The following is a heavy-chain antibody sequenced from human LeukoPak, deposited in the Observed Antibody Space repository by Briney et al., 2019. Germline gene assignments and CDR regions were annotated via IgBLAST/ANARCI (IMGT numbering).Heavy chain of an antibody. V-gene: IGHV3-48*03. CDR3: AREYGSYRYFDY. Sequence: QPGGSLRLSCAASGFTFSSYEMNWVRQAPGKGLEWVSYISSSGSTIYYADSVKGRFTISRDNDKNSLYLQMNGLRDEDTAVYYCAREYGSYRYFDYWGQGTLVTVSS. J-gene: IGHJ4*02. D-gene: IGHD1-26*01. CDR2: ISSSGSTI. CDR1: GFTFSSYE.